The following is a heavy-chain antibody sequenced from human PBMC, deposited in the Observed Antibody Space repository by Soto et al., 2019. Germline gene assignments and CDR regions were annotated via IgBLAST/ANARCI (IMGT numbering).Heavy chain of an antibody. CDR1: GYTFTSYY. V-gene: IGHV1-46*01. Sequence: ASVKVSCKAYGYTFTSYYMHWVRQAPGQGLEWMGIVNPSGGSTSYAQKFQGRVTMTRDTSTSTVYMELSSLRSEDTAVYYCAREGSEIVVVNFYNWFDPWGQGTLVTVSS. CDR3: AREGSEIVVVNFYNWFDP. D-gene: IGHD3-22*01. CDR2: VNPSGGST. J-gene: IGHJ5*02.